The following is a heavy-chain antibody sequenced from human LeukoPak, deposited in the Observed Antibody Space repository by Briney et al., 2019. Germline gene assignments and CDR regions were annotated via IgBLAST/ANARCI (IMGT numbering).Heavy chain of an antibody. D-gene: IGHD1-1*01. J-gene: IGHJ4*02. CDR1: GLSLSASGFS. V-gene: IGHV2-70*11. CDR2: INWTDDK. Sequence: ESGPALVKPTQTLTLTCTFSGLSLSASGFSVNWIRQPPGKPLEWLARINWTDDKYYRPSLKTRLTISTDTSKNQAVLTMTNMDSVDTATYDCARVTGGYKGRFDYWGQGTPVTVSS. CDR3: ARVTGGYKGRFDY.